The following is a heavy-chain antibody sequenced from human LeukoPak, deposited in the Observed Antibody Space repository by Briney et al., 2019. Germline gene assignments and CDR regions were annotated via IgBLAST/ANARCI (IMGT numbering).Heavy chain of an antibody. CDR1: GFTFSSYN. J-gene: IGHJ3*02. Sequence: GGSLRLSCAASGFTFSSYNMNWVRQAPGKGLEWVSYISSSSSNIDYADSVKGRFTIPRHNAKNSLFLQMNSLRAEDTAVYYCARDLDYVYALDIWGQGTVVTVSS. D-gene: IGHD4-17*01. CDR3: ARDLDYVYALDI. V-gene: IGHV3-48*01. CDR2: ISSSSSNI.